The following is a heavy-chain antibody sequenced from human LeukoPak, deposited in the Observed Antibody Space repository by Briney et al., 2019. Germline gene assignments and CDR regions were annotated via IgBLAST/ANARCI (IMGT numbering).Heavy chain of an antibody. Sequence: ASVKVSCKTSGYTFITYDINWLRQAAGQGLEWMGWMNPNSANTGFAQKFQGRAAITRDTSTATAYLELSSLTSEDTAVYYCARAIRYQLLSDYGGQGTLVTVS. CDR1: GYTFITYD. V-gene: IGHV1-8*03. CDR2: MNPNSANT. J-gene: IGHJ4*02. CDR3: ARAIRYQLLSDY. D-gene: IGHD2-2*01.